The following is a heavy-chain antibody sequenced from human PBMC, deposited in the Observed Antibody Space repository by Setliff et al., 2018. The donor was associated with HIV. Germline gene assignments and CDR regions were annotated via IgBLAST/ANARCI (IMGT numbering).Heavy chain of an antibody. CDR2: MNPNSGNT. J-gene: IGHJ3*02. CDR3: ARLASGYDGIGAFDI. Sequence: ASVKVSCKASGYTFTSYDINWVRQATGQGLEWVGWMNPNSGNTGYAQKFQGRVTMTRNTSISTAYMELSSLRSEDTAVYYCARLASGYDGIGAFDIWGQGTMVTVSS. V-gene: IGHV1-8*01. D-gene: IGHD5-12*01. CDR1: GYTFTSYD.